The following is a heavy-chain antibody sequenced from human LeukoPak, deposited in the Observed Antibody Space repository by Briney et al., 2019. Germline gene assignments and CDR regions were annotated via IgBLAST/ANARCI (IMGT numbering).Heavy chain of an antibody. J-gene: IGHJ4*02. V-gene: IGHV3-48*03. CDR3: ALLAVASDFDY. CDR2: IGSSGTTI. CDR1: GFPFSIYE. D-gene: IGHD6-19*01. Sequence: PGGSLRLSCAVSGFPFSIYEMNWVRQAPGKGLEWVSNIGSSGTTIYYADSVKGRFSISRDNAKGSLYLQMNSLRVEDTAVYYCALLAVASDFDYWGQGALVIVSS.